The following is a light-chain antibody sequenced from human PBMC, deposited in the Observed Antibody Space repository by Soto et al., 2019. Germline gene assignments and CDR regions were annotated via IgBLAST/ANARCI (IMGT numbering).Light chain of an antibody. CDR3: QQRSNWPPIT. J-gene: IGKJ5*01. V-gene: IGKV3-11*01. CDR1: QRVSRY. Sequence: EIVLTQSPATLSLSPGEIATVSWRASQRVSRYLAWYQQKPGQAPRLLIYDASNRATGIPARFSGSGSGTDFTLTISSLEPEDFAVYYCQQRSNWPPITFGQGTRLEIK. CDR2: DAS.